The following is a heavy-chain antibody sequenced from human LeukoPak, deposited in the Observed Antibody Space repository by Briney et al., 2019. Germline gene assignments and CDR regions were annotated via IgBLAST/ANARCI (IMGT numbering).Heavy chain of an antibody. CDR3: AKSDSGYGSGIPKYYFDY. CDR2: IRYDGSNK. Sequence: GGSLRLSCAASGFTFSSYDMHWLRQAPGKGLEWVAVIRYDGSNKYCADSVKGRFTISRDNSKNTLYLQMSSLRAEDTAVYYCAKSDSGYGSGIPKYYFDYWGQGTLVTVSS. D-gene: IGHD3-10*01. J-gene: IGHJ4*02. V-gene: IGHV3-30*02. CDR1: GFTFSSYD.